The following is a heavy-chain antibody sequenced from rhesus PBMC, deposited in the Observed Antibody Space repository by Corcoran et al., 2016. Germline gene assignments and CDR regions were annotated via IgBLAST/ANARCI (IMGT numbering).Heavy chain of an antibody. CDR3: ARGMGGSGYFYL. Sequence: QVQLQESGPGVVKPSETLSLTCAVSGGSISDSYRWSWIRQPPGKGLEWIGYIYGSSTTTNSIPSLKSRVTIAKDTSKNLSYFKRSSVTAAHTAVYYCARGMGGSGYFYLWGPGTPITISS. CDR1: GGSISDSYR. V-gene: IGHV4S10*01. J-gene: IGHJ2*01. CDR2: IYGSSTTT. D-gene: IGHD1-44*02.